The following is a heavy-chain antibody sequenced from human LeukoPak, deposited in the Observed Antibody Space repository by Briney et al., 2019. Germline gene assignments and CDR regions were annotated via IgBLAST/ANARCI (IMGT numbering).Heavy chain of an antibody. CDR1: GFTFSSYA. V-gene: IGHV3-23*01. CDR2: ISGSGGST. CDR3: AKDPTGWFGELLYYFDY. D-gene: IGHD3-10*01. Sequence: GGSLRLSCAASGFTFSSYAMSWVRQAPGKGLERVSAISGSGGSTYYADSVKGRFTISRDNSKNTLYLQMNSLRAEDTAVYYCAKDPTGWFGELLYYFDYWGQGTLVTVSS. J-gene: IGHJ4*02.